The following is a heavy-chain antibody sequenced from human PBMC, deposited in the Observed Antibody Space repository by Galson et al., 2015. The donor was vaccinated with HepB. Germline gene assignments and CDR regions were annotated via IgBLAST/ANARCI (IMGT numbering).Heavy chain of an antibody. V-gene: IGHV5-51*03. CDR1: GYSFPSYW. Sequence: QSGAEVKKTGESLKISCKGSGYSFPSYWIDWVRQMPGKGLEWMGIIYPGDSGTIYSPSFQGQVTISVDKSISTAYLQWSSLKASDTAMYYCGRRAGSSNYAYWGQGTLVTVSS. J-gene: IGHJ4*02. D-gene: IGHD4-11*01. CDR3: GRRAGSSNYAY. CDR2: IYPGDSGT.